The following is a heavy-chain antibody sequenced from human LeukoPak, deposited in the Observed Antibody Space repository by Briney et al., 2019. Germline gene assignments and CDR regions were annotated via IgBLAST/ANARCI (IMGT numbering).Heavy chain of an antibody. CDR3: ARDMGHSRAFDI. Sequence: ASVKVSCKASGGTFSSYAISWVRQAPGQGLEWMGRIIPILGIANYAQKFQGRVTMTRDTSTSTVYMELSSLRSEDTAVYYCARDMGHSRAFDIWGQGTMVTVSS. J-gene: IGHJ3*02. D-gene: IGHD3-10*01. V-gene: IGHV1-69*04. CDR1: GGTFSSYA. CDR2: IIPILGIA.